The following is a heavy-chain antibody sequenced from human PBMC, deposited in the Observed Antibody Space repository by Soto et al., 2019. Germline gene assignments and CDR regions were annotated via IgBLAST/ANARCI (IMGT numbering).Heavy chain of an antibody. V-gene: IGHV4-34*01. CDR1: GGSFSGYY. Sequence: SETLSLTCAVYGGSFSGYYWSWIRQPPGKGLEWIGEVNHSGNTNENPSLKSRVTISVGTSKNQFSLKLRSVTAADTAVYYCARHWIAGSSIPWGQGTLVTVSS. CDR2: VNHSGNT. D-gene: IGHD2-21*01. J-gene: IGHJ5*02. CDR3: ARHWIAGSSIP.